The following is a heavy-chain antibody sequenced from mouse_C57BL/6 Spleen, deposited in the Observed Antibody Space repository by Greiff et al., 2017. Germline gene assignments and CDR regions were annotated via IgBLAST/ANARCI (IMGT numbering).Heavy chain of an antibody. CDR3: ARGDYEERAWFAY. V-gene: IGHV1-81*01. CDR1: GYTFTSYG. J-gene: IGHJ3*01. Sequence: VQLQQSGAELARPGASVKLSCKASGYTFTSYGISWVKQRTGQGLEWIGEICPRSGNTYYNEKLKGKATLAADKSSSTAYMELRSLTSEDSAVCFCARGDYEERAWFAYWGQGTLVTVSA. D-gene: IGHD2-4*01. CDR2: ICPRSGNT.